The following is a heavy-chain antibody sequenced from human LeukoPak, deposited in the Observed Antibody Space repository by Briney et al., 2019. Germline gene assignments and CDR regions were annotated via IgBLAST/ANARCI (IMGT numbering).Heavy chain of an antibody. CDR3: AKATLDY. J-gene: IGHJ4*02. Sequence: GGSLRLSCAASGFSFSSYWMSWVRQAPGKGLEWVAFIRYDGSNKYYADSVKGRFTISRDNSKNTLYLQMNSLRAEDTAVYYCAKATLDYWGQGTLVTVSS. CDR1: GFSFSSYW. CDR2: IRYDGSNK. V-gene: IGHV3-30*02.